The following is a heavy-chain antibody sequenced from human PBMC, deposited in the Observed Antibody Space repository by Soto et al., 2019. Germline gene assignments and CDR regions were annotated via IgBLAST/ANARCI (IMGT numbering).Heavy chain of an antibody. D-gene: IGHD2-8*02. V-gene: IGHV3-23*01. CDR3: AKATATGGGAFDI. CDR1: GFICSSYD. CDR2: ILVGGST. Sequence: LRLSCAASGFICSSYDMSWVRQAPGKGLEWVSTILVGGSTHYEDSVKGRFTISRDRSKNTLYLQMNSLTAGDTAMYYCAKATATGGGAFDICGQGTMVTVSS. J-gene: IGHJ3*02.